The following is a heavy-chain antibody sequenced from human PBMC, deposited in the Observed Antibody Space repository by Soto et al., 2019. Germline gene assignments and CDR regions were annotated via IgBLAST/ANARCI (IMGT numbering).Heavy chain of an antibody. V-gene: IGHV2-5*02. CDR3: AHRGYRSVWYTAMYV. D-gene: IGHD6-19*01. CDR1: GFSLSTSAVG. CDR2: IYWDDDK. Sequence: SGPMLVNAKQTITLACTVPGFSLSTSAVGVGWIRQPPGKALEWLALIYWDDDKRYSPSLKSRLTITKDTSKNQVVLTMTNMDPVDIATYFWAHRGYRSVWYTAMYVWGQGT. J-gene: IGHJ6*01.